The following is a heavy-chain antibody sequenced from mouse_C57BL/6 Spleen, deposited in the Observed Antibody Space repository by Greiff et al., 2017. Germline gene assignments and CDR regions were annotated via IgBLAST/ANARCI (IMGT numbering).Heavy chain of an antibody. CDR2: ISNLAYSI. CDR3: ARRGIGNHPYWYCDV. J-gene: IGHJ1*03. CDR1: GFTFSDYG. Sequence: EVKLMESGGGLVQPGGSLKLSCAASGFTFSDYGMAWVRQAPRQGPAWVAFISNLAYSIYYADTVTGRFTFSRESGKDALYLEMRGLGAEDTAMYYCARRGIGNHPYWYCDVWGTGTTVTVSS. V-gene: IGHV5-15*01. D-gene: IGHD2-1*01.